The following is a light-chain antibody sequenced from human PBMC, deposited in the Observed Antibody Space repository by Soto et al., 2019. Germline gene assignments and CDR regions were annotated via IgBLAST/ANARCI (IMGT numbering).Light chain of an antibody. Sequence: DIQLTQSPSSLSASVGDRVTIAWRASQSISHYLSWYQQKPGKAPKLLIYKASTLKSGVPSRFSGSGSGTEFTLTISSLQPDDFATYYCQHYNSYSEAFGQGTKVDI. CDR1: QSISHY. J-gene: IGKJ1*01. CDR2: KAS. V-gene: IGKV1-5*03. CDR3: QHYNSYSEA.